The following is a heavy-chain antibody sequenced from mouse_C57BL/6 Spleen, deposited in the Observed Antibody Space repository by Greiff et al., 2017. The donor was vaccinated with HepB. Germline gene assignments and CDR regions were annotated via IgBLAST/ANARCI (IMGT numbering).Heavy chain of an antibody. CDR2: ISYDGSN. Sequence: EVQLQESGPGLVKPSQSLSLTCSVTGYSITSGYYWNWIRQFPGNKLEWMGYISYDGSNNYNPSLKNRISITRDTSKNQFFLKLNSVTTEDTATYYCARGAFITTRYFDVWGTGTTVTVSS. V-gene: IGHV3-6*01. CDR1: GYSITSGYY. CDR3: ARGAFITTRYFDV. J-gene: IGHJ1*03. D-gene: IGHD1-1*01.